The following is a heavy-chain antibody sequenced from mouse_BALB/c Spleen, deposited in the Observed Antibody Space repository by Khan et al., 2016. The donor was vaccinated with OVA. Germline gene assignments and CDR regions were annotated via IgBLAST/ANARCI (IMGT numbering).Heavy chain of an antibody. J-gene: IGHJ4*01. CDR1: GYTFTNYG. CDR3: ARPPFFSYALDH. Sequence: QIQLVQSGPELKKPGETVKISCKASGYTFTNYGMNWVKQSPGKALKWMGWINTYTGEPTYADDFKGRFAFSLETSASTAYLQINTLKNEDTATYFCARPPFFSYALDHWGQGTSFTVSS. CDR2: INTYTGEP. V-gene: IGHV9-3-1*01.